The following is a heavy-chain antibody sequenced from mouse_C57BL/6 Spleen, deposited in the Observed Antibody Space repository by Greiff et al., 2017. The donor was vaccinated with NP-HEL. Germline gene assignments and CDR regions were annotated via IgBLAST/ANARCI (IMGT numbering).Heavy chain of an antibody. D-gene: IGHD1-1*01. V-gene: IGHV3-6*01. CDR3: ARAPGYYGSSYDAMDY. CDR2: ISYDGSN. J-gene: IGHJ4*01. CDR1: GYSITSGYY. Sequence: EVKLQESGPGLVKPSQSLSLTCSVTGYSITSGYYWNWIRQFPGNKLEWMGYISYDGSNNYNPSLKNRISITRDASKNQFFLKLNSVTTEDTATYYCARAPGYYGSSYDAMDYWGQGPSVTVSS.